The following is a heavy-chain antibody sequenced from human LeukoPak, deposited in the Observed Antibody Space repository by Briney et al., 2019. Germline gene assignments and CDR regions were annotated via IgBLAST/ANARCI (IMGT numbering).Heavy chain of an antibody. CDR2: INPNNGGT. D-gene: IGHD6-13*01. J-gene: IGHJ4*02. CDR1: GYTFTDYY. Sequence: GASVKVACKASGYTFTDYYMDWVRQAPGQGLEWMGWINPNNGGTNYAQKFQGRVTMTRDTSISTAYMEVSRLTSDDTAVYYCASRPGVSAGPLDHWGQGTLVTVSS. CDR3: ASRPGVSAGPLDH. V-gene: IGHV1-2*02.